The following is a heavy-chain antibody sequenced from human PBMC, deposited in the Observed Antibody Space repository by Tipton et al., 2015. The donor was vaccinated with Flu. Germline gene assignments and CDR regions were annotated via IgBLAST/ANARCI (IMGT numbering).Heavy chain of an antibody. V-gene: IGHV4-39*07. Sequence: TLSLTCTVSGGSISSSRYYWGWIRQPPGKGLEWIGSIYHSGTAYYNPSLKSRVTIPVDTSKNQISLKLSSVTAADTAVYYCARYPESNYHWFGPWGQGALVTVSS. CDR2: IYHSGTA. D-gene: IGHD1-1*01. CDR1: GGSISSSRYY. J-gene: IGHJ5*02. CDR3: ARYPESNYHWFGP.